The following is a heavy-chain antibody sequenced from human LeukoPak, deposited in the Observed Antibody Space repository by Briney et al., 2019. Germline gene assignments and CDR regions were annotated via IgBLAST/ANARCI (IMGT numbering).Heavy chain of an antibody. Sequence: PGGSLRLSCAPSGFTFSSYAMSWVRQAPGKGLEWVSAISGSGGSTYYADSVKGRFTISRDNSKNTLYLQMNSLRAEDTAVYYCAKDPLLEWSHTNWFDPWGQGTLVTVSS. CDR2: ISGSGGST. CDR1: GFTFSSYA. J-gene: IGHJ5*02. V-gene: IGHV3-23*01. D-gene: IGHD3-3*01. CDR3: AKDPLLEWSHTNWFDP.